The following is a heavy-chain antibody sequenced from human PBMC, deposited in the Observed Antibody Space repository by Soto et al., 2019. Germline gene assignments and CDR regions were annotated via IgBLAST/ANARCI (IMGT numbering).Heavy chain of an antibody. J-gene: IGHJ3*02. CDR1: GGSISSYY. D-gene: IGHD2-15*01. CDR3: ARRTVAAGLIDAFDI. Sequence: SETLSLTCTVSGGSISSYYWSWIRQPPGKGLEWIGYIYYSGSTNYNPSLKSRVTISVDTSKNQFSLKLSSVTAADTAVYYCARRTVAAGLIDAFDIWGQGTMVTVSS. V-gene: IGHV4-59*08. CDR2: IYYSGST.